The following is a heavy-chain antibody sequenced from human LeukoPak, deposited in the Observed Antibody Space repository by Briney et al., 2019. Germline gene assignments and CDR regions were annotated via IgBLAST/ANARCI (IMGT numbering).Heavy chain of an antibody. J-gene: IGHJ4*02. D-gene: IGHD5-24*01. CDR2: IYYSGST. CDR1: GGSISSSSYY. CDR3: ARQPGVATIALHDYYFDY. V-gene: IGHV4-39*01. Sequence: PSETLSLTCTVSGGSISSSSYYWGWIRQPPGKGLEWIGSIYYSGSTYYNPSLKSRVTISVDTSKNQFSLKLSSVTAADTAVYYCARQPGVATIALHDYYFDYWGQGTLDTVSS.